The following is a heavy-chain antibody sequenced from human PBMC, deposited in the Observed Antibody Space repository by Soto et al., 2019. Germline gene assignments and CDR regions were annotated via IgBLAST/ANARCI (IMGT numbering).Heavy chain of an antibody. D-gene: IGHD1-20*01. Sequence: QVQLVQSGAEEKKPGASVKVSCKASGYTFTSYAMHWVRQAPGQRLEWMGWINAGNGNTKYSQKFQGRVTITWDTSASTAYMELSSLRSEGTAVYYCARGITLPTPLDYWGQGTLVTVST. CDR2: INAGNGNT. CDR3: ARGITLPTPLDY. J-gene: IGHJ4*02. V-gene: IGHV1-3*05. CDR1: GYTFTSYA.